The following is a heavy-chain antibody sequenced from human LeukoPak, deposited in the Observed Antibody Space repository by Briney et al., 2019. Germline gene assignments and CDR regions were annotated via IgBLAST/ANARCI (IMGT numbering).Heavy chain of an antibody. CDR3: AKIGYPDY. D-gene: IGHD6-13*01. CDR1: GFTFSSND. Sequence: GGSLRLSCAASGFTFSSNDMSWVRQAPGKGLEWVSGISGSGGSTYFADSVKGRFTISRDNSKNTVYLQMNSLRAEDTAVYYCAKIGYPDYWGQGTLVTVSS. J-gene: IGHJ4*02. CDR2: ISGSGGST. V-gene: IGHV3-23*01.